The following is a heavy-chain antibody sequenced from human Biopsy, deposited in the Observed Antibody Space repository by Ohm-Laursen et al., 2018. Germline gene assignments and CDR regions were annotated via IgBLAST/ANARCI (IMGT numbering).Heavy chain of an antibody. CDR1: GFTVSTTY. CDR3: VRGRAY. CDR2: IYLDGNT. V-gene: IGHV3-53*01. Sequence: SLRLSCAASGFTVSTTYMSWVRQAPGKGLEWVSIIYLDGNTYYTDSVKGRFNISRDNSKNALYLQMNSLRPADTAKYYCVRGRAYWGQGTLVTVSS. J-gene: IGHJ4*02.